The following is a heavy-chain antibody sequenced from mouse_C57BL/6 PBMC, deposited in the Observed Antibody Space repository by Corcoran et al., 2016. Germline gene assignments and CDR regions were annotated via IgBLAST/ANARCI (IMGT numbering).Heavy chain of an antibody. J-gene: IGHJ1*03. D-gene: IGHD1-1*01. CDR2: INPNNGGT. V-gene: IGHV1-26*01. CDR1: GYTFTDYY. Sequence: EVQLQQSGPELVKPGASVKISCKASGYTFTDYYMNWVKQSHGKSLEWIGDINPNNGGTSYNQKFKGKATLTVDKSSSTAYMELRSLTSEDSAVYYCARFARSSYTHDVWGTGTTVTVSS. CDR3: ARFARSSYTHDV.